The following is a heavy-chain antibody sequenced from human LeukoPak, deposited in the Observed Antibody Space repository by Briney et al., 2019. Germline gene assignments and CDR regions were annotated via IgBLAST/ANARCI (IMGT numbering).Heavy chain of an antibody. CDR2: INPNSGGT. D-gene: IGHD3-22*01. CDR3: ARGGDYYDSSGYYDDAFDI. CDR1: GYTFTDYY. Sequence: ASVKVSCKTSGYTFTDYYMHWARQAPGQGLEWMGWINPNSGGTNYAQKFQGRVTMTRDTSISTAYMELSSLRSDDTAVYYCARGGDYYDSSGYYDDAFDIWGQGTMVTVSS. J-gene: IGHJ3*02. V-gene: IGHV1-2*02.